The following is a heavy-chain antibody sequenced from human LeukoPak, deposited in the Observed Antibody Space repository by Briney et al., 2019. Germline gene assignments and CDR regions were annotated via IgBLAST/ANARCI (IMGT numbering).Heavy chain of an antibody. CDR2: IIPILGIA. V-gene: IGHV1-69*04. J-gene: IGHJ4*02. D-gene: IGHD3-3*01. CDR1: GGTFSSYA. Sequence: SVKVSCKASGGTFSSYAISWVRQAPGQGLEWMGRIIPILGIANYAQKFQGRVTITADKSTSTAYMELSSLRSEDTAVYYCATGLTIFGVVIILGGPDYWGQGTLVTVSS. CDR3: ATGLTIFGVVIILGGPDY.